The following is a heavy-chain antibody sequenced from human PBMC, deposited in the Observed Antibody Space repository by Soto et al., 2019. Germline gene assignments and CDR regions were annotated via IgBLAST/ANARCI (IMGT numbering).Heavy chain of an antibody. CDR1: GYTFTSYY. J-gene: IGHJ4*02. D-gene: IGHD3-22*01. CDR3: ARLYYHDTTSYVRGGGFDY. Sequence: ASVKVSCKASGYTFTSYYMHWVRQAPGQGLEWMGWINPNSGDTNFAQKFRGRVTMTRDTSINTAYMELSRLGSDDAALYYCARLYYHDTTSYVRGGGFDYWGQGTLVTVSS. CDR2: INPNSGDT. V-gene: IGHV1-2*02.